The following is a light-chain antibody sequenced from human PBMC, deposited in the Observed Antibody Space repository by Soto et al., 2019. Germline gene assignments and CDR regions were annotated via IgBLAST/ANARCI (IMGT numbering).Light chain of an antibody. CDR2: GAS. J-gene: IGKJ3*01. Sequence: IMMTHSPGTLSVSPGEGSTLSCTASQSVNLNLAWYQQKPGQPPRLLLYGASTRATGIPVRFRGSGSGTEFTLTISSLQYEDSEVYYCHQYNTWPRGTFGPGTKVDIK. CDR1: QSVNLN. CDR3: HQYNTWPRGT. V-gene: IGKV3-15*01.